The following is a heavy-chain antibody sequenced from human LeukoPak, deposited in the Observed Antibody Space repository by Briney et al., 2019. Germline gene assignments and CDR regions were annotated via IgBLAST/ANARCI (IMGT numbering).Heavy chain of an antibody. CDR1: GFTFSSYW. CDR2: IKQDGSEK. J-gene: IGHJ4*02. CDR3: ARDTLLWFGELTPPGY. D-gene: IGHD3-10*01. V-gene: IGHV3-7*01. Sequence: PGGSLRLSXAASGFTFSSYWMSWVRQAPGKGLEWVANIKQDGSEKYYVDSVKGRFTISRDNAKNSLYLQMNSLRAEDTAVYYCARDTLLWFGELTPPGYWGQGTLVTVSS.